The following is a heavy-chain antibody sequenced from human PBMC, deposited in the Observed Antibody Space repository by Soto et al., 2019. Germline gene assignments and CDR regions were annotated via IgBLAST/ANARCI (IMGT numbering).Heavy chain of an antibody. D-gene: IGHD3-22*01. CDR3: ASSDYYDSSGYHYCDAFDI. V-gene: IGHV1-3*01. CDR2: INAGNGNT. Sequence: ASVKVSCKASGYTFTSYAMLWVRQAPGQRLEWMGWINAGNGNTKYSQKFQGRVTITRDTSASTVYMELSSLRSEDTAVYYCASSDYYDSSGYHYCDAFDIWGQGTMVTVSS. J-gene: IGHJ3*02. CDR1: GYTFTSYA.